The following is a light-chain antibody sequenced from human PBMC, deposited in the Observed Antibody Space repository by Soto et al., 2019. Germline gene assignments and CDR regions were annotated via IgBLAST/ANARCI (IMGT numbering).Light chain of an antibody. CDR2: DVT. V-gene: IGLV2-11*01. CDR3: CSYAGSYTWV. Sequence: QSALTQPRSVSGSPGQSVTISCTGTSSDVGAYNYVSWNQQHPGKVPTLLIYDVTRRPSGVPDRFSGSKSGNTASLTISGLQAEDEADYYCCSYAGSYTWVFGGGTKLTVL. J-gene: IGLJ3*02. CDR1: SSDVGAYNY.